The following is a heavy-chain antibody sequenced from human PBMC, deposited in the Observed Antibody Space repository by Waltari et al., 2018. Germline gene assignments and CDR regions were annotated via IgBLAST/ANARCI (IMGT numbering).Heavy chain of an antibody. CDR3: ARVPVLVVYAKGAFDI. D-gene: IGHD2-8*02. J-gene: IGHJ3*02. CDR2: INHSGST. CDR1: GGSFSGYY. V-gene: IGHV4-34*01. Sequence: QVQLQQWGAGLLKPSETLSLTCAVYGGSFSGYYWSWSRQPRRRGREVIVEINHSGSTNYNPSVKSRVTISVDTSKNQFSLKLSSVTAADTAVYYCARVPVLVVYAKGAFDIWGQGTMVTVSS.